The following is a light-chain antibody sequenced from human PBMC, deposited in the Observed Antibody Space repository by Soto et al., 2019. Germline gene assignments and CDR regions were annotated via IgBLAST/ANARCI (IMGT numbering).Light chain of an antibody. CDR3: SSYASDNRSYV. CDR2: EVT. V-gene: IGLV2-14*01. CDR1: SSDVGGYKY. Sequence: QSALTQPASVSGSPGQSITISCTGTSSDVGGYKYVSWYQQHPDKAPKLMIYEVTNRPSGVSNRFSGSKSGNTASLTISGLQDEDEAHYYCSSYASDNRSYVFGTGTKLTVL. J-gene: IGLJ1*01.